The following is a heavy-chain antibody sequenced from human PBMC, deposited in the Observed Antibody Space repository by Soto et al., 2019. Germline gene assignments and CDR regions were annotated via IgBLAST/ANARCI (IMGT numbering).Heavy chain of an antibody. CDR3: ARAYSSGWWEYFQH. CDR2: IYSGGST. V-gene: IGHV3-53*01. J-gene: IGHJ1*01. D-gene: IGHD6-19*01. CDR1: GFTFRSYS. Sequence: CGSQRLSCVASGFTFRSYSLSWARQAPGKGLEWVSVIYSGGSTYYADSVKGRFTISRDNSKNTLYLQMNSLRAEDTAVYYCARAYSSGWWEYFQHWGQGTLVTVS.